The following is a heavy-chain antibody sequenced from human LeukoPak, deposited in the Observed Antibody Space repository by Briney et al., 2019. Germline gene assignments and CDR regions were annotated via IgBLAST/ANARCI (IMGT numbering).Heavy chain of an antibody. CDR2: ISAYNGNT. J-gene: IGHJ4*02. CDR1: GYTFTSYG. CDR3: ARATYSSSWYGGFDY. D-gene: IGHD6-13*01. V-gene: IGHV1-18*01. Sequence: ASVKVSCKASGYTFTSYGISWVRQAPGQGLEWMGWISAYNGNTNYAQKFQGRVTMTRDMSTSTVYMELSSLRSEDTAVYYCARATYSSSWYGGFDYWGQGTLVTVSS.